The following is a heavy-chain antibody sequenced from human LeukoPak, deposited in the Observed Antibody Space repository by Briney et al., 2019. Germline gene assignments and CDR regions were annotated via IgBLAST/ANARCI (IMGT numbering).Heavy chain of an antibody. D-gene: IGHD3-22*01. Sequence: PGGSLRLSCVVSGFNSEDHAMHWVRQAPGKGLEWVSGIYWSSSGTGYADSVKGRFTISRDNSKNTLYLQMNSLRPEDTAVYYCARDPYYYDSSGYLLPYYLDYWGQGTLVTVSS. CDR2: IYWSSSGT. J-gene: IGHJ4*02. CDR3: ARDPYYYDSSGYLLPYYLDY. CDR1: GFNSEDHA. V-gene: IGHV3-9*02.